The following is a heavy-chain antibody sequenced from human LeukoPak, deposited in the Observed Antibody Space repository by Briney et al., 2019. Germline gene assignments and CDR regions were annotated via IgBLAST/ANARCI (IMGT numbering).Heavy chain of an antibody. Sequence: SETLSLTCAVSTGSISGYYWSWIRQPPGKGLEWIGFRYYSGASNYNPSLRGRVTVSVDRSKSQVSLKMTSVTAADTAVYYCARALSGSPAVFDSWGQGTLVSVSS. CDR3: ARALSGSPAVFDS. CDR2: RYYSGAS. J-gene: IGHJ4*02. CDR1: TGSISGYY. V-gene: IGHV4-59*08. D-gene: IGHD1-26*01.